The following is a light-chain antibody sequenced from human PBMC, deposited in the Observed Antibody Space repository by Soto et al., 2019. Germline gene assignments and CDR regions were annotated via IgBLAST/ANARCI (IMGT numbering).Light chain of an antibody. Sequence: QSVLTQPPSVSGAPRQRVTISCSGSISNIAHNGVNWYQHLPGKASRILIYNDDVLYSGVSDRFSAFKSGSSASLAISGIQSGDEGYYYCAAWDDTLNVLVFGPGTKVTVL. CDR1: ISNIAHNG. CDR2: NDD. V-gene: IGLV1-36*01. J-gene: IGLJ1*01. CDR3: AAWDDTLNVLV.